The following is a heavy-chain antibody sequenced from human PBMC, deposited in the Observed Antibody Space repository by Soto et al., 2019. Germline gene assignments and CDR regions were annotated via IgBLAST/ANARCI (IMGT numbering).Heavy chain of an antibody. Sequence: QLQLQESGPGLVKPSETLSLICTVSGGSVSSSSYYWGWIRQPPGKGLAWIGSIYYSGSTYYNPSLKSRVTISVDTSKNQFSLKLSSVTAADTAVYYCARLIVYSSSSGPLDYWGQGTLVTVSS. CDR3: ARLIVYSSSSGPLDY. CDR2: IYYSGST. CDR1: GGSVSSSSYY. V-gene: IGHV4-39*01. J-gene: IGHJ4*02. D-gene: IGHD6-6*01.